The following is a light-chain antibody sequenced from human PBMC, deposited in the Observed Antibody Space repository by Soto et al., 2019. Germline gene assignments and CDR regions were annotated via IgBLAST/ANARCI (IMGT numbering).Light chain of an antibody. V-gene: IGKV3-20*01. Sequence: IVLTQSPGTLSLSPGERATLSYRASQSVTSIYLAWYQQKPGQAPRLLIYGASSRATGIPDRFSGSGSGTEFTLTINRLEPEDFAVYYCQQYGSSSLTFGGGTKVVI. CDR3: QQYGSSSLT. J-gene: IGKJ4*01. CDR1: QSVTSIY. CDR2: GAS.